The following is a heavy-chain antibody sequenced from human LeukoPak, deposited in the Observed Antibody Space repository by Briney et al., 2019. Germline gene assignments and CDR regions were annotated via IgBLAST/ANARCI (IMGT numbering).Heavy chain of an antibody. CDR3: ARDPYSSSWSYGMDV. CDR1: GFTFSTYE. D-gene: IGHD6-13*01. J-gene: IGHJ6*02. Sequence: GGSLRLSCAASGFTFSTYEMSWVRQAPGKGLEWVSYISSSGSTIFYADSVMGRFTISRDNAKNSLYLQMNSLRAEDTAVYYCARDPYSSSWSYGMDVWGQGTAVTVSS. CDR2: ISSSGSTI. V-gene: IGHV3-48*03.